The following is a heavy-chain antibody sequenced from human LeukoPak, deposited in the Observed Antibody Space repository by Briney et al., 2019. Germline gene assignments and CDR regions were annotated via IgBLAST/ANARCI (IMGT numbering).Heavy chain of an antibody. D-gene: IGHD5-12*01. J-gene: IGHJ6*03. CDR1: GFTFSSYA. V-gene: IGHV3-23*01. CDR2: ISGNGGST. Sequence: PGGSLRLSCAASGFTFSSYAMSWVRQAPGKGLEWVSAISGNGGSTYYADSVKGRLTISRDNSKNTLYLQMNSLRAEDTAVYYCAKGGGYVTYYYMDVWGKGTTVTVSS. CDR3: AKGGGYVTYYYMDV.